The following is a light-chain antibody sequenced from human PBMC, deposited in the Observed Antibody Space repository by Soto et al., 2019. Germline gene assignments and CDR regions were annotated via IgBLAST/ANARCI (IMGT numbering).Light chain of an antibody. CDR3: SAYTVSRTYV. Sequence: QSALTQPASVSGSPGQSITISCTGTSSDVGAYNFVSWHQQHPGKAPKLMIYNVYDRPSGISYRFSGSKSGNTASLTISGSQGQDEADYYCSAYTVSRTYVFGTGTKLTVL. CDR1: SSDVGAYNF. V-gene: IGLV2-14*03. CDR2: NVY. J-gene: IGLJ1*01.